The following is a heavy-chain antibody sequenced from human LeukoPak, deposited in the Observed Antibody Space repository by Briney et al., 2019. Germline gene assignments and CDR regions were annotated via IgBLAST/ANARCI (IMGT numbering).Heavy chain of an antibody. CDR1: GFTFSSYE. J-gene: IGHJ5*02. CDR2: ISSSGSTI. V-gene: IGHV3-48*03. CDR3: GRDQEGTTVTTPA. Sequence: GGSLRLSCAASGFTFSSYEMNWVRQAPGKGLEWVSYISSSGSTIYYADSVKGRFTISRDNAKNSLYLQMNSLRAEDTAVYYCGRDQEGTTVTTPAWGQGTLVTVSS. D-gene: IGHD4-17*01.